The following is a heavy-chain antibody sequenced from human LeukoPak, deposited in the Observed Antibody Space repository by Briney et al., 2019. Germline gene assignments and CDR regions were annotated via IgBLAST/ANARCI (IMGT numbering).Heavy chain of an antibody. CDR1: GFTFSSYG. V-gene: IGHV3-33*06. J-gene: IGHJ4*02. CDR2: IWYDGSNK. Sequence: GGSLRLFCAAPGFTFSSYGMHWVRQAPGKGLEWVAVIWYDGSNKYYADSVKGRFIISRDNSKNTLYLQMNSLRADDTAVYYCAKDPREVGATTGFDYWGQGTLVTVSS. D-gene: IGHD1-26*01. CDR3: AKDPREVGATTGFDY.